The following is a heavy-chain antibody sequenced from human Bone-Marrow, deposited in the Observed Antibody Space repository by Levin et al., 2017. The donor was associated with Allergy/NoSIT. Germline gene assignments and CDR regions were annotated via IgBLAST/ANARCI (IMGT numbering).Heavy chain of an antibody. CDR3: ARDVWRGGGGMEY. Sequence: GESLKISCKASGYTFTGYYIHWVRQAPGQGLEWMGRINPNSGGTNYAQKFQGRVTMTRDTSISTAYMELSRLRSDDTAVYYCARDVWRGGGGMEYWGQGTLVTVSS. J-gene: IGHJ4*02. CDR1: GYTFTGYY. D-gene: IGHD3-16*01. V-gene: IGHV1-2*06. CDR2: INPNSGGT.